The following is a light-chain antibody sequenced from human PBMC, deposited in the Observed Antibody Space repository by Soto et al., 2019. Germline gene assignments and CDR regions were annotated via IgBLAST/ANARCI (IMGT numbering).Light chain of an antibody. J-gene: IGKJ1*01. Sequence: IVLTQSPGTLSLSPGERATLSCRASQSVDSNYLAWYQQKPGQAPRLLIYGASSTTAGIPDRFSGSGSGTDFTLTISRLEPEDFAMYYCQQYGSSPKTFGQGTKVEIK. CDR3: QQYGSSPKT. V-gene: IGKV3-20*01. CDR2: GAS. CDR1: QSVDSNY.